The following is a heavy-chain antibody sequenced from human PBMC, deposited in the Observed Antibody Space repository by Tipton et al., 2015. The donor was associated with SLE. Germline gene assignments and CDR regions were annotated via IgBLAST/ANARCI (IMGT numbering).Heavy chain of an antibody. J-gene: IGHJ4*02. CDR2: IYYSGST. D-gene: IGHD6-19*01. CDR1: GGSISSSSHY. V-gene: IGHV4-61*05. Sequence: LRLSCTVSGGSISSSSHYWSWIRQPPEKGLEWIGYIYYSGSTNYNPSLKSRVTISVDTSKNQFSLKLSSVTAADTAVYYCASWAVAGTVDYWGQGTLVTVSS. CDR3: ASWAVAGTVDY.